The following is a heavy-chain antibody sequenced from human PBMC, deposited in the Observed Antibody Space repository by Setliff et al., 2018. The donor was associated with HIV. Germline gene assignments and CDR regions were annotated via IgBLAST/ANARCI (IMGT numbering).Heavy chain of an antibody. D-gene: IGHD3-22*01. V-gene: IGHV3-23*01. CDR3: AKDRGSGYYSPSDY. Sequence: PGGSLRLSCAASGFIFSDYWMSWVRQAPGKGLEWVSIITAGGTTYYADSVKGRFTISRDNSKSTLYLQMNSLRAEDTAVYYCAKDRGSGYYSPSDYWGQGTLVTVSS. CDR1: GFIFSDYW. CDR2: ITAGGTT. J-gene: IGHJ4*02.